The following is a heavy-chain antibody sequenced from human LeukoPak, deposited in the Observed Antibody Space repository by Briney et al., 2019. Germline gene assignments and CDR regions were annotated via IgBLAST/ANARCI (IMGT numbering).Heavy chain of an antibody. D-gene: IGHD6-6*01. J-gene: IGHJ3*02. Sequence: GGSLRLSCAASGFTFSSYAMHWVRQAPGKGLEYVSAISSNGGSTYYANSVKGRFTISRDNSKNTLYLQMGSLRAEDMAVYYCARDPIGVYSSSSDLGAFDIWGQGTMVTVSS. CDR2: ISSNGGST. V-gene: IGHV3-64*01. CDR1: GFTFSSYA. CDR3: ARDPIGVYSSSSDLGAFDI.